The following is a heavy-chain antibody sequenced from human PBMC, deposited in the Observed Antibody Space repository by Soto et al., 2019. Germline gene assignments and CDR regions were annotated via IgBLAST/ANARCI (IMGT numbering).Heavy chain of an antibody. D-gene: IGHD1-1*01. Sequence: QVQLVESGGGVVQPGRSLRLSCAASGFIFSNHIMHWVRQPPGKGLEWVTLISNDGRNTYYTDSVKGRFIISRDNAKNTLFLQMNSLRPEDTAVYYCARETTTGTGDYWGQGTLVTVSS. CDR1: GFIFSNHI. CDR2: ISNDGRNT. CDR3: ARETTTGTGDY. V-gene: IGHV3-30*03. J-gene: IGHJ4*02.